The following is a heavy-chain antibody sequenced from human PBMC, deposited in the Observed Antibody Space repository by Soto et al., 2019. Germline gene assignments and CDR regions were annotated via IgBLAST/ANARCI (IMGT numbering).Heavy chain of an antibody. Sequence: PSETLSLTCTVSGGSISSGGYYWSWIRQHPGKGLEWIGYIYYSGSTYYNPSLKSRVTISVDTPKNQFSLKLSSVTAADTAVYYCARDYFRGGMDVWGQGTTVTVSS. D-gene: IGHD3-10*01. CDR1: GGSISSGGYY. CDR2: IYYSGST. J-gene: IGHJ6*02. V-gene: IGHV4-31*03. CDR3: ARDYFRGGMDV.